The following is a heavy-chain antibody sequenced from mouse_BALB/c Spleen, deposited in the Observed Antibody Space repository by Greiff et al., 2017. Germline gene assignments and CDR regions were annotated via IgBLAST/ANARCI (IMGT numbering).Heavy chain of an antibody. CDR3: ARGGYGNAWFAY. CDR1: GFSLTSYG. CDR2: IWAGGST. D-gene: IGHD2-1*01. Sequence: VQLVESGPGLVAPSQSLSITCTVSGFSLTSYGVHWVRQPPGKGLEWLGVIWAGGSTNYNSALMSRLSISKDNSKSQVFLKMNSLQTDDTAMYYCARGGYGNAWFAYWGQGTLVTVSA. J-gene: IGHJ3*01. V-gene: IGHV2-9*02.